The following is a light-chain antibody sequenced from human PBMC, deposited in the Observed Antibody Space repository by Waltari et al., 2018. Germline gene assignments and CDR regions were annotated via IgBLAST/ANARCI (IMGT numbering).Light chain of an antibody. CDR3: QHYVSLPAT. CDR1: QGVSRA. V-gene: IGKV3-20*01. Sequence: DIQLTQSPASLSASPGERVTLSCRASQGVSRALAWYQQKPGQPPNLLIFGASTRHTGIPERFSGSGSGTDFSLTISRLEPEDFAVYYCQHYVSLPATFGQGTKVEIK. J-gene: IGKJ1*01. CDR2: GAS.